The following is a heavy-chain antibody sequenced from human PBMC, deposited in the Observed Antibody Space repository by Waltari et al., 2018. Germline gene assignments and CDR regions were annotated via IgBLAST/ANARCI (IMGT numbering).Heavy chain of an antibody. Sequence: QVQMQESGPGLVKPSETLSLNCDVSGYSISGYFWGWIRQPPGKGLEWIGSIFHSGKTYYNPSLKSRGTLSVDTSKNQISLKRSSVTAADTAVYYCARSSGYYSFSYWGQGTLVTVSS. D-gene: IGHD3-22*01. CDR3: ARSSGYYSFSY. J-gene: IGHJ4*02. CDR2: IFHSGKT. V-gene: IGHV4-38-2*01. CDR1: GYSISGYF.